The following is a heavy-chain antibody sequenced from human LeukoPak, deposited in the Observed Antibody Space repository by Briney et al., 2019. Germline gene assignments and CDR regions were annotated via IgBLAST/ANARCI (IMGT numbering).Heavy chain of an antibody. Sequence: QPGKSLRLSCAASGFTFSSYGMHWVRQAPGKGLEWVALISYDGRNKYYGDFVKGRFTISRDNSKNRLYLEMNSLRAEDTAVYYCAKGMFNGYDFDYWGQGALVTVSS. CDR1: GFTFSSYG. V-gene: IGHV3-30*18. CDR3: AKGMFNGYDFDY. J-gene: IGHJ4*02. D-gene: IGHD5-12*01. CDR2: ISYDGRNK.